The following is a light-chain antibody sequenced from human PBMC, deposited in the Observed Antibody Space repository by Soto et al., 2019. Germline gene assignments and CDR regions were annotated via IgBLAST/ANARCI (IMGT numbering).Light chain of an antibody. J-gene: IGKJ4*01. Sequence: AIQLTQSPSSLSASVGDRVTITCRASQGISSALAWYQQKPGKSPNLLIYDVSSLESGVPSRFSGSGSGTDFTLTISSLQPEDFATYYCQQFNTYPALTFGG. CDR1: QGISSA. CDR3: QQFNTYPALT. V-gene: IGKV1-13*02. CDR2: DVS.